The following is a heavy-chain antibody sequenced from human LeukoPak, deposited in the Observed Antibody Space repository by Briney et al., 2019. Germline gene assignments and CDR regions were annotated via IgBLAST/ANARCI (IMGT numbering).Heavy chain of an antibody. Sequence: SVKVSCKASGYTFSSSAITWVRQAPGQGLEWMGRIIPALNITTYAQKFQGSVTITADTSTSTVYMELSSLRSEETAVYYCARDQGLTAPPPYGLDVWGQGTTVIVSS. J-gene: IGHJ6*02. CDR2: IIPALNIT. V-gene: IGHV1-69*04. CDR1: GYTFSSSA. CDR3: ARDQGLTAPPPYGLDV. D-gene: IGHD5-18*01.